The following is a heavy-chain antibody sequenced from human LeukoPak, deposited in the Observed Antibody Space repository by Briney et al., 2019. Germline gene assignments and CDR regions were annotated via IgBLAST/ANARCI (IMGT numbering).Heavy chain of an antibody. J-gene: IGHJ4*02. CDR3: ARMVVAIFYFDY. D-gene: IGHD3-10*01. CDR2: IYHSGIT. CDR1: GGSISSGGYS. Sequence: SQTLSLICAVSGGSISSGGYSWSWIRQPPGKGLEWIGYIYHSGITYYNPSLKSRVTMSLDRSKNQFSLKLTSVTAADTAVYYCARMVVAIFYFDYWGQGALVTVFS. V-gene: IGHV4-30-2*01.